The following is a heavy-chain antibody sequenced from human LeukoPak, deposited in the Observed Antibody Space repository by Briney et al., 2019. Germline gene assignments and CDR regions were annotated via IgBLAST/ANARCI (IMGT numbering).Heavy chain of an antibody. J-gene: IGHJ4*02. D-gene: IGHD6-19*01. CDR2: IDWDDDK. CDR1: GFSLSTSGMC. CDR3: ARIRRVAGHHYFDY. V-gene: IGHV2-70*01. Sequence: ESGPTLVNPTQTLTLTCTFSGFSLSTSGMCVSWIRQPPGKALEWLALIDWDDDKYYSTSLKTRLTISKDTSKNQVVLTMTNMDPVDTATYYCARIRRVAGHHYFDYWGQGTLVTVSS.